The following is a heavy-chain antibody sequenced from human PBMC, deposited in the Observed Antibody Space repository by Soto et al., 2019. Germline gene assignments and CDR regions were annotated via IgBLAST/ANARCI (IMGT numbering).Heavy chain of an antibody. Sequence: RRLSCAASGFTFSSYGMHWVRQAPGKGLEWVAVISYDGSNKYYADSVKGRFTISRDNSKNTLYLQMNSLRAEDTAVYYCAKVPYCSSTSCQDELFGWFDPWGQGTLVTVSS. J-gene: IGHJ5*02. CDR1: GFTFSSYG. CDR2: ISYDGSNK. V-gene: IGHV3-30*18. CDR3: AKVPYCSSTSCQDELFGWFDP. D-gene: IGHD2-2*01.